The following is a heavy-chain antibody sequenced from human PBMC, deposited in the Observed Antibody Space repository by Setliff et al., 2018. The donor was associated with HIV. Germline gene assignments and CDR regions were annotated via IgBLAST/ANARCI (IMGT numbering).Heavy chain of an antibody. CDR2: IYHSGGT. CDR3: TRHGAYYEYLTYYYPRYSFDF. V-gene: IGHV4-59*08. Sequence: SETLSLTCTVSGGSISNYYWSWIRQPPGKGLEWIGYIYHSGGTDYNPSLKSRVTISVDTSKDQFSLRLSSVTAADTAVYYCTRHGAYYEYLTYYYPRYSFDFWGQGTLVTVSS. D-gene: IGHD3-9*01. CDR1: GGSISNYY. J-gene: IGHJ4*02.